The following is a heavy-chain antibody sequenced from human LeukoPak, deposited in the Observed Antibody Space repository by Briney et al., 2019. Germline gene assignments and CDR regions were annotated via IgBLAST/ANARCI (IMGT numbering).Heavy chain of an antibody. CDR3: AKTREHDLDDL. D-gene: IGHD1-26*01. CDR1: GGTFSSYA. J-gene: IGHJ5*02. Sequence: ASVKVSCKASGGTFSSYAISWVRQAPGQGLEWLGWISPHNGQTLYAHEVQDRVIMTTDASTTTAYMELRSLRSDDTAVYYCAKTREHDLDDLWGQGTLVTDSS. CDR2: ISPHNGQT. V-gene: IGHV1-18*01.